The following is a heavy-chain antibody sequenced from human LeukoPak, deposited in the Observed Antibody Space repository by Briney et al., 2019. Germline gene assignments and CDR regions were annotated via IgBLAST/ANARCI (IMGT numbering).Heavy chain of an antibody. D-gene: IGHD4-23*01. CDR1: GFIFSNYW. J-gene: IGHJ3*02. Sequence: PGGSLRLSCAASGFIFSNYWMYWVRQAPGKGLVWVSRINGDGSSTNYADSVKGRFTISRDNAKNTLYLQMNSLRAEDTAVYYCAYYGGGALDIWGQETTVTVSS. V-gene: IGHV3-74*01. CDR2: INGDGSST. CDR3: AYYGGGALDI.